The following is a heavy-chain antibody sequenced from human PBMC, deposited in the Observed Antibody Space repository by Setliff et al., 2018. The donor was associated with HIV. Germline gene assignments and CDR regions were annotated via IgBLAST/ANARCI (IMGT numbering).Heavy chain of an antibody. Sequence: KPSETLSLTCAVYGGSFSGYYWSCIRQPPGKGLEWIGEINHSGSTNYNPSLKSRVTISVDTSKNQFSLKLSSVTAADTAVYYCARVVGTRAVDYWGQGTLVTVSS. V-gene: IGHV4-34*01. CDR2: INHSGST. CDR3: ARVVGTRAVDY. D-gene: IGHD2-21*02. J-gene: IGHJ4*02. CDR1: GGSFSGYY.